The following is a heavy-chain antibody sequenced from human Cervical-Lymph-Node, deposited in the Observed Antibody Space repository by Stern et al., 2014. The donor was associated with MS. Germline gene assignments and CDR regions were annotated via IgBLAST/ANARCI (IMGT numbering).Heavy chain of an antibody. Sequence: EMQLVESGGGLLQPGGSLRLSCAASGFSFSSYWMHWVRQAPGKGLVWVSRINSDGSSTSYEDSEKGRFTISRDNAKNTLYLQMNSLRADDTAVYYCGKATRNSLEGGGYPSGTWGQGTLVTVSS. J-gene: IGHJ4*02. D-gene: IGHD3-10*01. CDR2: INSDGSST. CDR3: GKATRNSLEGGGYPSGT. V-gene: IGHV3-74*02. CDR1: GFSFSSYW.